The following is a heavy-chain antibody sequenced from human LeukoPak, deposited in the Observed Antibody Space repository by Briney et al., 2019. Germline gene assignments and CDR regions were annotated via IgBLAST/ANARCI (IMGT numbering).Heavy chain of an antibody. CDR3: ARRGYSSGWNRFDY. CDR2: ISSSSRTI. V-gene: IGHV3-11*04. J-gene: IGHJ4*02. D-gene: IGHD6-25*01. CDR1: GFTFSDYY. Sequence: GGSLRLSCAASGFTFSDYYMSWIRQAPGKGLEWVSYISSSSRTIHYADSVKGRFTISRDNAKNSLYLQMNSLRAEDTAVYYCARRGYSSGWNRFDYWGQGTLVTVSS.